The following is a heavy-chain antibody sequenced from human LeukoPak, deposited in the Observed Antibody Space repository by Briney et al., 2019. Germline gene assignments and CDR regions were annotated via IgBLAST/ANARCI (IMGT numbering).Heavy chain of an antibody. Sequence: ASVKVPCKASGYTFNTYGITWVRQAPGQGLEWMGWISGYNGKTKYAQKLQDRVTMTTDTSTTAAYMELRSLTSDDTAVYYCARAGAVVDNWFDPWGQGTLVTVSS. CDR1: GYTFNTYG. CDR2: ISGYNGKT. D-gene: IGHD2-15*01. CDR3: ARAGAVVDNWFDP. V-gene: IGHV1-18*01. J-gene: IGHJ5*02.